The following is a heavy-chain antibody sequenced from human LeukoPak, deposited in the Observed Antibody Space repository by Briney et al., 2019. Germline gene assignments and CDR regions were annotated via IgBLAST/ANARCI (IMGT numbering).Heavy chain of an antibody. CDR1: GGSISSYY. V-gene: IGHV4-59*01. J-gene: IGHJ3*02. Sequence: SETLSLTCTVSGGSISSYYWSWIRQPPGKGLEWIGYIYYSGSTNYNPSLKSRVTISVDTSKNQFSLKLSSVTAADTAVYYCARARYYDSSRYWDDAFDIWGQGTMVTVSS. D-gene: IGHD3-22*01. CDR3: ARARYYDSSRYWDDAFDI. CDR2: IYYSGST.